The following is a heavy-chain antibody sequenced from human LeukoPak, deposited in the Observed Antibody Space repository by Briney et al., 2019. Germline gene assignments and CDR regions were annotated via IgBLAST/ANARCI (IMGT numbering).Heavy chain of an antibody. CDR3: ARGSRWIFGVVIESYYFDY. V-gene: IGHV4-4*02. D-gene: IGHD3-3*01. CDR1: GGSIINSNW. Sequence: SGTLSLTCAVSGGSIINSNWWSWVRQPPGKGLEWIGEIDHSGSTSYNPSLKSRVTISVDTSKNQFSLKLSSVTAADTAVYYCARGSRWIFGVVIESYYFDYWGQGTLVTVSS. J-gene: IGHJ4*02. CDR2: IDHSGST.